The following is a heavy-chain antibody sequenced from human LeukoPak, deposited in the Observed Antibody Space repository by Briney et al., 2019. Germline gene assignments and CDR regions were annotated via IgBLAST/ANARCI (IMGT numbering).Heavy chain of an antibody. CDR3: ARGLPKAVFGVVIED. V-gene: IGHV1-69*13. J-gene: IGHJ4*02. CDR2: IIPIFGTA. CDR1: GGTFISYA. Sequence: SVKVSCKASGGTFISYAVSWVRQAPGQGLEWMGEIIPIFGTANYAQKFQGRVTITADESTSTAYMELSSLMSEDTAVYYCARGLPKAVFGVVIEDWGQGTLVTVSS. D-gene: IGHD3-3*01.